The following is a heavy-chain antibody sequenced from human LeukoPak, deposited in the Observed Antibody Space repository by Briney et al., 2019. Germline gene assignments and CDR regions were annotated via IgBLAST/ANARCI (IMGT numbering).Heavy chain of an antibody. CDR1: GFTFSSYW. CDR2: INQDGSEK. J-gene: IGHJ4*02. Sequence: GGSLRLSCAASGFTFSSYWMSWVRQAPGKGLEWVANINQDGSEKYYVDSVKGRFTISRDNAKNSLYVQMNSLRAEDTAVCSCARAAESYSSSWPDYWGQGTLVTVSS. V-gene: IGHV3-7*01. CDR3: ARAAESYSSSWPDY. D-gene: IGHD6-13*01.